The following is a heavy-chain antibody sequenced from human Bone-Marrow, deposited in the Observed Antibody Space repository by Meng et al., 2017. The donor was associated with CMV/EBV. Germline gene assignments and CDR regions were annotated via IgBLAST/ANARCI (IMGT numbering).Heavy chain of an antibody. D-gene: IGHD2-8*01. V-gene: IGHV3-74*01. CDR2: ISGDGSVT. CDR3: ARDPGGLCTNGVCYTYVMDV. Sequence: GESLKISCAASGLTFSSFWIHWVRQVPGRGLVWVSRISGDGSVTTYADSVKGRFTISRDNAKNIVYLLMNSLRVEDTAVYYCARDPGGLCTNGVCYTYVMDVWRLGTTVTVSS. CDR1: GLTFSSFW. J-gene: IGHJ6*02.